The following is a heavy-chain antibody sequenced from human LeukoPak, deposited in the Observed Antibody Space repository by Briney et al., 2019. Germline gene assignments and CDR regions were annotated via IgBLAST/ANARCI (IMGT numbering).Heavy chain of an antibody. V-gene: IGHV3-48*01. CDR1: GFTFSSYS. D-gene: IGHD3-3*01. J-gene: IGHJ5*02. CDR3: AALRFLEWLS. CDR2: ISSSSSTI. Sequence: GGSLRLSCAASGFTFSSYSMNWVRQAPGKGLEWVSYISSSSSTIYYADSVKGRFTISRDNAKSSLYLQMNSLRAEDTAVYYCAALRFLEWLSWGQGTLVTVSS.